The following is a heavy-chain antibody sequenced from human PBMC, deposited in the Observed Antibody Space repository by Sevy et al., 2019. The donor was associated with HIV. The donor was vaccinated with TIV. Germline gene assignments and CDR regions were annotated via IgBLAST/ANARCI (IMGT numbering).Heavy chain of an antibody. CDR1: GGSISSSSYY. V-gene: IGHV4-39*01. CDR2: IYYSGST. D-gene: IGHD1-20*01. J-gene: IGHJ4*02. CDR3: ARRLVITGTTAGVYFDY. Sequence: SETLSLTCTVSGGSISSSSYYWGWIRQPPGKGLEWIGSIYYSGSTYYNPSLKSRVTISVDTSKNQFSLKLSSVTAADTAVYYCARRLVITGTTAGVYFDYWGQGTLVTVSS.